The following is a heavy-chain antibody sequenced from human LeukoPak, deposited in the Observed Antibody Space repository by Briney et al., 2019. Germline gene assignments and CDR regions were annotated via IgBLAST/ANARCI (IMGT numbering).Heavy chain of an antibody. J-gene: IGHJ6*02. Sequence: GGSLRLSCAASGFTFSSYAMSWVRQAPGKGLEWVSAISGSGGSTYYADSVKGRFTISRDNSKNTPYLQMNSLRAEDTAVYYCAKSLDYGSGSYYLQYYYYYGMDVWGQGTTVTVSS. CDR1: GFTFSSYA. CDR3: AKSLDYGSGSYYLQYYYYYGMDV. CDR2: ISGSGGST. V-gene: IGHV3-23*01. D-gene: IGHD3-10*01.